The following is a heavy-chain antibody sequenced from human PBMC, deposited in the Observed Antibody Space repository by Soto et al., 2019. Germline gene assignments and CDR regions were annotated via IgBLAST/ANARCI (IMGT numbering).Heavy chain of an antibody. J-gene: IGHJ4*02. D-gene: IGHD1-26*01. CDR1: GFTFSNAW. CDR3: AKISNGGLVGASYFDY. CDR2: IKSKTDGGTT. V-gene: IGHV3-15*01. Sequence: GGSLRLSCAASGFTFSNAWMSWVRQAPGKGLEWVGRIKSKTDGGTTDYAAPVKGRFTISRDDSKNTLYLQMNSLRAEDTAVYYCAKISNGGLVGASYFDYWGQGTLVTVSS.